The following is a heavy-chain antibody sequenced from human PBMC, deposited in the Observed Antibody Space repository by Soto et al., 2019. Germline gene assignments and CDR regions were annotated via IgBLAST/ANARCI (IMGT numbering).Heavy chain of an antibody. CDR2: ISGYNGNT. CDR3: ARVRYCSGGSCHSNPLDY. CDR1: GYTFTNYG. J-gene: IGHJ4*02. Sequence: QVQLVQSGTEVKKPGASVTVSCKTYGYTFTNYGISWVRQAPGQGPEGMGWISGYNGNTDYAQNLQGRVTMTTDTSTSTAYMELRSLRSDDTAVYYCARVRYCSGGSCHSNPLDYWGQGTLVTVSS. V-gene: IGHV1-18*01. D-gene: IGHD2-15*01.